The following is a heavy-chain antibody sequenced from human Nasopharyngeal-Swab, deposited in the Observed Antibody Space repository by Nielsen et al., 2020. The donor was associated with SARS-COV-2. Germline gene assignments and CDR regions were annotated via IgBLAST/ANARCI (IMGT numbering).Heavy chain of an antibody. D-gene: IGHD4-17*01. CDR1: GFTFSSYG. V-gene: IGHV3-30*03. J-gene: IGHJ4*02. Sequence: GGSLRLSCAASGFTFSSYGMHWVRQAPGKGLEWVAVISYDGSNKYYADSVKGRFTIPRDNSKNTLYLQMNSLRAEDTAVYYCARGRGGFGYGDYVDYWGQGTLVTVSS. CDR3: ARGRGGFGYGDYVDY. CDR2: ISYDGSNK.